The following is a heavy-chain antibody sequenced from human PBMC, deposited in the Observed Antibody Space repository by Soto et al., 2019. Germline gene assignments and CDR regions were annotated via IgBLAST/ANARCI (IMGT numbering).Heavy chain of an antibody. CDR3: ARVPVLDYYYYYGMDV. CDR1: GYTFTSYY. CDR2: INPSGGST. D-gene: IGHD3-3*02. Sequence: ASVKVSCKASGYTFTSYYMHWVRQAPGQGLEWMGIINPSGGSTSYAQKFQGRVTMTRDTSTSTVYMELSSLRSEDTAVYYCARVPVLDYYYYYGMDVWGQGTTVTVSS. J-gene: IGHJ6*02. V-gene: IGHV1-46*01.